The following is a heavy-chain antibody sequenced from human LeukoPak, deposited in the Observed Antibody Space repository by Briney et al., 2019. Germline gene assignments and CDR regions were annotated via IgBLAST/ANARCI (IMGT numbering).Heavy chain of an antibody. Sequence: SETLSLTCAVSGGSLSGYYWSWIRQPPGKGLEWIGEINHGGTTNYNPSLKSRLRTSVDTSTNQVSLKLSSVTAADTAIYYCARGRKDWWMTAAGQGWFDPWGQGTLVTVSS. V-gene: IGHV4-34*01. CDR1: GGSLSGYY. CDR3: ARGRKDWWMTAAGQGWFDP. CDR2: INHGGTT. J-gene: IGHJ5*02. D-gene: IGHD6-13*01.